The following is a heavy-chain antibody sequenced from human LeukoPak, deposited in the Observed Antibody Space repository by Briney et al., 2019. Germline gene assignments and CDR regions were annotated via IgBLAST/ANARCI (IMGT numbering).Heavy chain of an antibody. J-gene: IGHJ4*02. CDR2: ISSSGSTI. D-gene: IGHD6-13*01. CDR1: GFTFSTYE. V-gene: IGHV3-48*03. Sequence: GGSLRLSCAATGFTFSTYEMNWVRQAPGKGLGWVSYISSSGSTIYYADSVKGRFTISRDNAKNSLYLQMNSLRPEDTAVYYCARGGIAAAGTDYWGQGTLVTVSS. CDR3: ARGGIAAAGTDY.